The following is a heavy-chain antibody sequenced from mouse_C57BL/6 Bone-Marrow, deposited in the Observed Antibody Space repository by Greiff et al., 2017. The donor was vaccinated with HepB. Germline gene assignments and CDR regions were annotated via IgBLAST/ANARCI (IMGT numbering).Heavy chain of an antibody. CDR3: ARAYDYDFDY. V-gene: IGHV1-69*01. J-gene: IGHJ2*01. Sequence: QVQLKQPGAELVMPGASVKLSCKASGYTFTSYWMHWVKQRPGQGLEWIGDIDPSDSYTNYNQKFKGKSTLTVDKSSSTAYMQLSSLTSEDSAVYYCARAYDYDFDYWGQGTTLTVSS. CDR2: IDPSDSYT. CDR1: GYTFTSYW. D-gene: IGHD2-4*01.